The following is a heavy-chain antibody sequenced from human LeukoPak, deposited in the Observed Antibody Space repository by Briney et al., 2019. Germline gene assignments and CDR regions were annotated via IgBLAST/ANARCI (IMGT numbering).Heavy chain of an antibody. CDR1: GFTFSSYA. CDR2: ISGSGGST. J-gene: IGHJ4*02. V-gene: IGHV3-23*01. D-gene: IGHD3-10*01. CDR3: AKEGYYGSGSYYRRGFDY. Sequence: GGSLRLSCAASGFTFSSYAMSWVRQAPGKGLEWVSAISGSGGSTYYADPVKGRFTISRDNSKNTLYLQMNSLRVEDTAVYYCAKEGYYGSGSYYRRGFDYWGQGTLVTVSS.